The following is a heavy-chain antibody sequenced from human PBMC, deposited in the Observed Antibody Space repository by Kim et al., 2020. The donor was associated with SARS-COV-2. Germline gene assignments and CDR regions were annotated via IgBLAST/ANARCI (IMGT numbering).Heavy chain of an antibody. CDR3: TREGPGALDY. Sequence: TTEYAASVKGRFTISRDDSKSIAYLQMNSLKTDDTAVYYCTREGPGALDYWGQGTLVTVSS. CDR2: TT. J-gene: IGHJ4*02. V-gene: IGHV3-49*02. D-gene: IGHD7-27*01.